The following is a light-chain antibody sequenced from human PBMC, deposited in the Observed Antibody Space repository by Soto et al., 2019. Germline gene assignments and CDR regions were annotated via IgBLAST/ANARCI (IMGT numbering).Light chain of an antibody. CDR3: QSYDSSLSGWV. J-gene: IGLJ3*02. CDR2: GNS. CDR1: SSNIGAGYD. Sequence: QSVLTQPPSVSGAPGQRVTISCTGSSSNIGAGYDVHWYQQLPGTAPKLLIYGNSNRPSGVPDRFSGSKSGTSASLAITGLQAEYEADHYCQSYDSSLSGWVFGGGTKLTVL. V-gene: IGLV1-40*01.